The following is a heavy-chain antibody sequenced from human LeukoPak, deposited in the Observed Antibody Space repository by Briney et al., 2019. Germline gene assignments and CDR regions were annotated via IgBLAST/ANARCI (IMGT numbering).Heavy chain of an antibody. CDR2: INPAGSDT. D-gene: IGHD2-2*01. J-gene: IGHJ4*02. Sequence: PGGSLRLSCEVSGLTFSDYWMGWVRQAPGKGLEWVANINPAGSDTYYVDSVKGRFTISRDNAKKSTFLQMNNLRVEGTALSFCFRWGVAADMQDWGQGTLVTVSS. V-gene: IGHV3-7*01. CDR3: FRWGVAADMQD. CDR1: GLTFSDYW.